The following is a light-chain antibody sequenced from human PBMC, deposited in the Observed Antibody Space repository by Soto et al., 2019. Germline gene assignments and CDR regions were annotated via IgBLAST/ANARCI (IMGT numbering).Light chain of an antibody. V-gene: IGLV2-14*03. CDR1: SSDVGAYNF. J-gene: IGLJ1*01. CDR2: DVA. Sequence: QSVLTQPASVSGSPGQSITISCTGTSSDVGAYNFVSWYQHYPDKAPKVAIYDVANRPSGVSYRFSASKSGNTASLTISGLQAEDEADYYCMSFTSSNTYVFGTGTKVTVL. CDR3: MSFTSSNTYV.